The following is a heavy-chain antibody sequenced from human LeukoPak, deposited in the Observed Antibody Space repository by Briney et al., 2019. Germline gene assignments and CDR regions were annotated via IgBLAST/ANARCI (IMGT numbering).Heavy chain of an antibody. CDR1: GFTFSDYY. Sequence: PGGSLRLSCAASGFTFSDYYMSWIRQAPGKGLEWVSYISSSSSYTNYADSVKGRFTISRDNAKNSLYLQMNSLRAEDTAMYYCARSFGSGSDYYDYWGQGTLVTVSS. CDR3: ARSFGSGSDYYDY. CDR2: ISSSSSYT. V-gene: IGHV3-11*06. D-gene: IGHD3-10*01. J-gene: IGHJ4*02.